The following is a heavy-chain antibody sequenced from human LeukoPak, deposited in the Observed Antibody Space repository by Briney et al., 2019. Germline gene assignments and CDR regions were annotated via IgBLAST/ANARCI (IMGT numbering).Heavy chain of an antibody. CDR2: IYYSGST. Sequence: GSLRLSCAASGFTVSSNYMSWVRQAPGKGLEWIGYIYYSGSTNYNPSLKSRVTISVDTSKNQFSLKLSSVTAADTAVYYRARVRGSSLTTNYYYYYMDVWGKGTTVTISS. J-gene: IGHJ6*03. D-gene: IGHD6-13*01. V-gene: IGHV4-59*02. CDR3: ARVRGSSLTTNYYYYYMDV. CDR1: GFTVSSNY.